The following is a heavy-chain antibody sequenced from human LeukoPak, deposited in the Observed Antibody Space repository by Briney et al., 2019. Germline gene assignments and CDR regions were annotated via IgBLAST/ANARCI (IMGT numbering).Heavy chain of an antibody. CDR1: GFTFDDYA. V-gene: IGHV3-9*01. CDR2: ISWNSGSI. CDR3: AKDTAD. Sequence: GRSLRLSCAASGFTFDDYAMHWVRQAPGEGLEWVSGISWNSGSIGYADSVKGRFTISRDNAKNSLYLQMNSLRAEDTALYYCAKDTADWGQGTLVTVSS. J-gene: IGHJ4*02.